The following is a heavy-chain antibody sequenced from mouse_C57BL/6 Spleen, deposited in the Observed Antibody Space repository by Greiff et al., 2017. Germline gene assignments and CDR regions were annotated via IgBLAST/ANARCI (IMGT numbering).Heavy chain of an antibody. V-gene: IGHV1-22*01. CDR1: GYTFTDYN. D-gene: IGHD2-2*01. Sequence: EVQLQQSGPELVQPGASVKMSCKASGYTFTDYNMHWVTQSHGKSLEWIGYINPNNGGTSYNQKFKGKATLTVNKSSSTAYMELRSLTSEDSAVYCCARSRNGYNWDFDGWGTGTTVTVSS. CDR3: ARSRNGYNWDFDG. J-gene: IGHJ1*03. CDR2: INPNNGGT.